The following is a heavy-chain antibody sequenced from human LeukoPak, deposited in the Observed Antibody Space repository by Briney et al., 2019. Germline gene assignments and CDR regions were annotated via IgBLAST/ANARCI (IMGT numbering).Heavy chain of an antibody. J-gene: IGHJ4*02. D-gene: IGHD5-24*01. CDR2: IGIDSGNT. CDR1: GITFSDYS. CDR3: ARDYKYAFDS. V-gene: IGHV3-48*01. Sequence: GGSLRLSCAASGITFSDYSMNWVRQAPGKGLEWISYIGIDSGNTNYADSVKGRFTISADKAKNSLYLQMNSLRVEDTAVYYCARDYKYAFDSWGQGTLVTVSS.